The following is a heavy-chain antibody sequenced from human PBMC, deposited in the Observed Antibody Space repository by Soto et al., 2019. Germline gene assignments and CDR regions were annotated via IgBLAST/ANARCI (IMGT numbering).Heavy chain of an antibody. CDR1: GGSISSYY. V-gene: IGHV4-59*01. CDR3: ARDKGGITFGGVIVIRDDDAFDI. J-gene: IGHJ3*02. CDR2: IYYSGST. D-gene: IGHD3-16*02. Sequence: SETLSLTCTVSGGSISSYYWSWIRQPPGKGLEWIGYIYYSGSTNYNPSLKSRVTISVDTSKNQFSLKLSSVTAADTAVYYCARDKGGITFGGVIVIRDDDAFDIWGQGTMVTVS.